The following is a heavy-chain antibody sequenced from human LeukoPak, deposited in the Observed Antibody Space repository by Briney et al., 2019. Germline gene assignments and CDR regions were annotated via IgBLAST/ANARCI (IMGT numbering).Heavy chain of an antibody. CDR2: INHSGST. Sequence: SETLSLTCAVYGGSFTDYYWSWIRQSPGKGLEWIGEINHSGSTNSNPSLKSQFTISVDTSKNQLFLKLNSVTAADTAVYYCARGRYYGPFLHWGQGTLVTVSS. CDR1: GGSFTDYY. V-gene: IGHV4-34*01. J-gene: IGHJ4*02. D-gene: IGHD3-10*01. CDR3: ARGRYYGPFLH.